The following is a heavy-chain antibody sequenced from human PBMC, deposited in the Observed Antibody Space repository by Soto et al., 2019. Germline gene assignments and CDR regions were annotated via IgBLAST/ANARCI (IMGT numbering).Heavy chain of an antibody. CDR1: GGSISSSSYY. Sequence: QLQLQESGPGLVKPSETLSLTCTVSGGSISSSSYYWDWIRQPPGKGLAWIGSIYYSGSTYYNPSLKSRVTISVDTSQNQFSLKLSSVTAADTAVYYCARRGRSGYRLIDYWGQGTLVTVSS. V-gene: IGHV4-39*01. CDR3: ARRGRSGYRLIDY. D-gene: IGHD3-22*01. CDR2: IYYSGST. J-gene: IGHJ4*02.